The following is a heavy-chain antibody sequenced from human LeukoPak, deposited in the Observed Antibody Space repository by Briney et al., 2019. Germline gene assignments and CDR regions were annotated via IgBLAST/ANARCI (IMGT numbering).Heavy chain of an antibody. J-gene: IGHJ4*02. Sequence: SETLSLTCTVSGGSISGHYWNWIRQPAGKGLEWIGRLYSSGSTNYHPSLRGRVTMSVDTSANHVSLQMTSVTAADTAVYYCAREGGSYRPLDYSGQGTLVTVSS. D-gene: IGHD3-16*02. CDR3: AREGGSYRPLDY. CDR1: GGSISGHY. CDR2: LYSSGST. V-gene: IGHV4-4*07.